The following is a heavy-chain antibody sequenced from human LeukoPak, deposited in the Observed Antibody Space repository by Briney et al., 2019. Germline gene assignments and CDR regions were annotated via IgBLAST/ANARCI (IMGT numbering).Heavy chain of an antibody. CDR1: GWSFSGYY. CDR2: INHSGTT. J-gene: IGHJ6*03. V-gene: IGHV4-34*01. D-gene: IGHD3-10*01. CDR3: ANGGSGSRPAYNYYYYMDV. Sequence: PSETLSLTCAVYGWSFSGYYWRWFRQPPGKGLEWIGVINHSGTTKYNPSLKSRVTISVDTSKSQFSLKLSSVTAADTAVYYCANGGSGSRPAYNYYYYMDVWGKGTTVTVSS.